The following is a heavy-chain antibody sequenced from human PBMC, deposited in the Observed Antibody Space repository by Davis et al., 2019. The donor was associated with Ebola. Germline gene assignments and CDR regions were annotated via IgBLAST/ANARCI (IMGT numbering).Heavy chain of an antibody. CDR2: ISAYNGNT. V-gene: IGHV1-18*01. CDR1: GYTFTSYG. Sequence: AASVQVSCKASGYTFTSYGISWVRQAPGQGLEWMGWISAYNGNTNYAQKLQGRVTMTTDTSTSTAYMELRSLRSDDTAVYYCARVRDYAYYSGMDVWGQGTTVTVSS. D-gene: IGHD4-17*01. J-gene: IGHJ6*02. CDR3: ARVRDYAYYSGMDV.